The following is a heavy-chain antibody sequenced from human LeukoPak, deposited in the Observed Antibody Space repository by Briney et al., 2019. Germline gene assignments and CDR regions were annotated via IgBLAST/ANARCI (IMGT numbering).Heavy chain of an antibody. D-gene: IGHD6-19*01. CDR1: GFTFSSYG. CDR3: AKAWSEQWLENWFDP. Sequence: GGSLRLSCAASGFTFSSYGMHWVRQAPGKGLEGVAVIWDDGSNKYYADSVKGRFTISRDNSKNTLYLQMNSLRAEDTAVYYCAKAWSEQWLENWFDPWGQGTLVTVSS. V-gene: IGHV3-33*06. J-gene: IGHJ5*02. CDR2: IWDDGSNK.